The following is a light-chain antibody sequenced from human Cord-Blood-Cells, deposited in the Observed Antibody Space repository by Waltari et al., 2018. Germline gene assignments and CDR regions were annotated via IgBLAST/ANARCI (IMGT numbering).Light chain of an antibody. CDR1: QSISSW. Sequence: IQMTQSHSTLSASVGDRVTITCRSSQSISSWLAWYQQKAGKAPKPLIYKASSLESGVPSRFSGSGSGTEFTLTISSLQPDDFATYYCQQYNSYSWTFGQGTKVEIK. CDR2: KAS. CDR3: QQYNSYSWT. V-gene: IGKV1-5*03. J-gene: IGKJ1*01.